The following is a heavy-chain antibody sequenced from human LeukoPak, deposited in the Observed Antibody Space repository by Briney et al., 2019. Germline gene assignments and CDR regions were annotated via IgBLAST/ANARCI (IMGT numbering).Heavy chain of an antibody. J-gene: IGHJ5*02. CDR1: GYTFTSYG. V-gene: IGHV1-18*01. CDR2: ISAYNGNT. D-gene: IGHD6-19*01. Sequence: ASVKVSCKASGYTFTSYGISWVRQAPGQGLEWMGWISAYNGNTNYAQKLQGRVTMTTDTFTSTAYMELRSLRSDDTAVYYCARERTHSSGWYRWFDPWGQGTLVTVSS. CDR3: ARERTHSSGWYRWFDP.